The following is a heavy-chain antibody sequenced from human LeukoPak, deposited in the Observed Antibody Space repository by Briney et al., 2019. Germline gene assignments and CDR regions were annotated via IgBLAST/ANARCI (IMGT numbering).Heavy chain of an antibody. CDR3: ARGRDYYDSTADAFDI. D-gene: IGHD3-22*01. V-gene: IGHV1-2*02. CDR1: GYTFTGYY. Sequence: ASVKVSCKASGYTFTGYYMHWVRQAPGQGLEWMGWINPNSGGTNYAQKFQGRVTMTRDTSISTAYMELSRLRSDDKAVYYCARGRDYYDSTADAFDIWGQGTMVTVSS. J-gene: IGHJ3*02. CDR2: INPNSGGT.